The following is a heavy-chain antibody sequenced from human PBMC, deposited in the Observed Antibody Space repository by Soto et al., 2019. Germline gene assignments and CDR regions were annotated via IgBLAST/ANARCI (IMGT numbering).Heavy chain of an antibody. CDR1: GGSISSYY. D-gene: IGHD1-20*01. Sequence: SETLSLTCTVSGGSISSYYWSWIRQPPGKGLEWIGYIYYSGSTNYNPSLKSRVTISVDTSKNQFSLKLSSVTAADTAVYYCARRYGRNFEYWGQGTLVTVSS. J-gene: IGHJ4*02. V-gene: IGHV4-59*01. CDR2: IYYSGST. CDR3: ARRYGRNFEY.